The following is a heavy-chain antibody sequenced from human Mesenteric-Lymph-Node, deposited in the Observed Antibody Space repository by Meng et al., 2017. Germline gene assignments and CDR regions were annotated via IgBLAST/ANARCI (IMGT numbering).Heavy chain of an antibody. CDR2: ISYDGSNK. J-gene: IGHJ6*02. CDR1: GFTFSSYA. CDR3: VRVFSYSSSWTYYGMDV. Sequence: GESLKISCAASGFTFSSYAMHWVRQAPGKGLEWVAVISYDGSNKYYADSVKGRFTISRDNSKNTLYLQMNSLRAEDTAVYYCVRVFSYSSSWTYYGMDVWGQGTTVTVSS. D-gene: IGHD6-13*01. V-gene: IGHV3-30*01.